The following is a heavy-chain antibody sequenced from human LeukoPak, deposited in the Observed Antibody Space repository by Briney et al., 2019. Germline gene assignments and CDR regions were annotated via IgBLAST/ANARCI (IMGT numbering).Heavy chain of an antibody. J-gene: IGHJ4*02. Sequence: ASVKVSCKASGYTFTGYYMHWVRQAPGQGLEWMGRINPNSGGTNYAQKFQGRVTMTRDTSISTAYMELSRLRSGDTAVYYCARDGTYYYDSSGYYSWGQGTLVTVSS. CDR1: GYTFTGYY. V-gene: IGHV1-2*06. CDR3: ARDGTYYYDSSGYYS. D-gene: IGHD3-22*01. CDR2: INPNSGGT.